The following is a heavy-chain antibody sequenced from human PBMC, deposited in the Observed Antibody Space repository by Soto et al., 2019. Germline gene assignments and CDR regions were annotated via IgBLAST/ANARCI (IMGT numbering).Heavy chain of an antibody. D-gene: IGHD2-15*01. CDR2: IYYSGST. Sequence: QVQLQESGPGLVKPSQTLSLTCTVSGGSISSGGYYWSWIRQHPGKGLEWIGYIYYSGSTYYNPSLKSRGTISVDTSKNHFSLKLSSVTAADTAVYYCARGVAGTYFDYWGQGTLVTVSS. CDR3: ARGVAGTYFDY. CDR1: GGSISSGGYY. J-gene: IGHJ4*02. V-gene: IGHV4-31*03.